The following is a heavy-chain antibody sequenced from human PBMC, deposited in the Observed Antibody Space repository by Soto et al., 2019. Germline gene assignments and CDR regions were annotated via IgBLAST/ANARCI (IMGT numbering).Heavy chain of an antibody. D-gene: IGHD5-18*01. J-gene: IGHJ6*02. CDR1: GGTFSSYA. V-gene: IGHV1-69*13. CDR2: IIPIFGTA. Sequence: SVKVSCKASGGTFSSYAISWVRQAPGQGLEWMGGIIPIFGTANYAQKFQGRVTITADESTSTAYMELSSLRSEDTAVYYCARGHGYSYGSGHYYYGMDVWGQGTTVTVSS. CDR3: ARGHGYSYGSGHYYYGMDV.